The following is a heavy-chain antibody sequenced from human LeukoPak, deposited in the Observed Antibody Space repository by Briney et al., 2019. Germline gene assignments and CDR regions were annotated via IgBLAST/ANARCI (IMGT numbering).Heavy chain of an antibody. J-gene: IGHJ4*02. CDR1: GFTFSSYG. D-gene: IGHD6-19*01. Sequence: GGSLRLSCAASGFTFSSYGMHWVRQAPGKGLEWVAVIWYDGSNKYYADSVKGRFTISRDNSKNTLYLQMNSLRAEDTAVYYCARVAKEVSSGWYPGYYFDYWGQGTLVTVSS. CDR3: ARVAKEVSSGWYPGYYFDY. V-gene: IGHV3-33*01. CDR2: IWYDGSNK.